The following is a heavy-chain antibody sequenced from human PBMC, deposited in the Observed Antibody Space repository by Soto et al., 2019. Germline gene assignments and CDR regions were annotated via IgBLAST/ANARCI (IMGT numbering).Heavy chain of an antibody. V-gene: IGHV4-59*01. D-gene: IGHD3-16*02. J-gene: IGHJ4*02. CDR1: GGSISSYY. CDR2: IYYSGST. Sequence: QVQLQESGPGLVKPSETLSLTCTVSGGSISSYYWSWIRQPPGKGLEWIGYIYYSGSTNYNPSLRSRVAISVDTSKNQFSLKLSSVTAADTAVYDCARVNIWGSYRYADYYLDYWGQGPLVTVSS. CDR3: ARVNIWGSYRYADYYLDY.